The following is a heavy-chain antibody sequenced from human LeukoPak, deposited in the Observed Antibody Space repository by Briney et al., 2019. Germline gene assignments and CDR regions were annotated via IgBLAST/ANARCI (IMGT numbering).Heavy chain of an antibody. V-gene: IGHV3-11*01. CDR3: ARRKRAFDF. Sequence: PAGSLRLSCAASGFNFSDSYMSWIRQTPEKGLEWISYISNSGSSIYYADSVKGRFTMSRDNANNSVYLQMNSLRGDDTAVYYCARRKRAFDFWGQGTLVTVSS. CDR2: ISNSGSSI. CDR1: GFNFSDSY. J-gene: IGHJ4*02.